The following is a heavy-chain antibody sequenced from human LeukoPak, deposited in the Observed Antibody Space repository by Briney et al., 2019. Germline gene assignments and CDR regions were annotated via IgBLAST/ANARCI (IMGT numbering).Heavy chain of an antibody. V-gene: IGHV3-23*01. Sequence: PSETLSLTCTVSGGSISSSSYYWGWIRQPPGKGLEWVSAISGSGGSTYYADSVKGRFTISRDNSKNTLYLQMNSLRAEDTAIYYCAKVHTMVRGVIMDFDYWGQGTLVTVSS. CDR2: ISGSGGST. CDR3: AKVHTMVRGVIMDFDY. CDR1: GGSISSSSYY. D-gene: IGHD3-10*01. J-gene: IGHJ4*02.